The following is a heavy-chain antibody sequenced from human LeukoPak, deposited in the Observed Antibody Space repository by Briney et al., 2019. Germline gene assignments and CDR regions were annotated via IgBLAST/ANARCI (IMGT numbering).Heavy chain of an antibody. J-gene: IGHJ6*02. CDR3: TTTSHYGSGSSDYYYGMDV. CDR1: GFTFSNAW. V-gene: IGHV3-15*01. Sequence: GGSLRLSCAASGFTFSNAWMSWVRQAPGKGLEWVGRIKSKTDGGTTDYAAPVKGRFTISRDDSKNTLYLQMNSLKTEDTAVYYCTTTSHYGSGSSDYYYGMDVWGQGTTVTVSS. D-gene: IGHD3-10*01. CDR2: IKSKTDGGTT.